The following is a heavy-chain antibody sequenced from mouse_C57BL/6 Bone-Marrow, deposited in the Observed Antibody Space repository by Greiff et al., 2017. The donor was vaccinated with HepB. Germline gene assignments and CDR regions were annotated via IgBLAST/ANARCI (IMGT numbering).Heavy chain of an antibody. D-gene: IGHD2-1*01. J-gene: IGHJ2*01. CDR1: GYTFTSYW. V-gene: IGHV1-69*01. CDR2: IDPSDSYT. Sequence: VQLKQPGAELVMPGASVKLSCKASGYTFTSYWMHWVKQRPGQGLEWIGEIDPSDSYTNYNQKFKGKSTLTVDKSSSTAYMQLSSLTSEDSAVYYCARGNWDYWGQGTTLTVSS. CDR3: ARGNWDY.